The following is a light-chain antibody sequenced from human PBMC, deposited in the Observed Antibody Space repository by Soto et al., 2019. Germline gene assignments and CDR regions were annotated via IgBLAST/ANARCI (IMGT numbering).Light chain of an antibody. CDR1: SGDIGSYDY. V-gene: IGLV2-14*01. CDR2: EVS. Sequence: QSALTQPASVSGSPGQSITISCTGTSGDIGSYDYVSWYQQPPGKAPKLILYEVSNRPSGISNRFSGSKSGSMASLTISGLQADDEAHYYCSSYAGNNMYVVFGGGTKLTVL. J-gene: IGLJ2*01. CDR3: SSYAGNNMYVV.